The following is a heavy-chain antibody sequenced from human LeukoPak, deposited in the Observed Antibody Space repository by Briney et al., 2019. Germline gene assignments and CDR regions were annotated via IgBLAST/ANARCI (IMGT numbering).Heavy chain of an antibody. J-gene: IGHJ1*01. CDR3: ARAPQYSGSEYFQH. V-gene: IGHV4-39*07. Sequence: SETLSLTCTVSGGSISSSSYYWGWIRQPPGKGLEGIGTIYYSGSTYYNPSLKSRVTISVDTSKNQFSLKMRSVTAADTAVYYCARAPQYSGSEYFQHWGLGTLVTVSS. CDR1: GGSISSSSYY. CDR2: IYYSGST. D-gene: IGHD1-26*01.